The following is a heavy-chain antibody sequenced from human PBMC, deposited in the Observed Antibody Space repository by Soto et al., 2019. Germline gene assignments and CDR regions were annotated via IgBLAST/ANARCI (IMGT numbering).Heavy chain of an antibody. D-gene: IGHD3-3*01. CDR3: ARGWRDRDNRGTDF. CDR2: INGDGSQK. CDR1: GFTFSSYW. J-gene: IGHJ4*02. V-gene: IGHV3-7*04. Sequence: PGGSLRVSCVVSGFTFSSYWMTWVRQAPGKGLEWVANINGDGSQKYYVDFVKGRFTVSRDNAENSLFLQLNSLRVEDTAVYYWARGWRDRDNRGTDFGGQGTLVTVFS.